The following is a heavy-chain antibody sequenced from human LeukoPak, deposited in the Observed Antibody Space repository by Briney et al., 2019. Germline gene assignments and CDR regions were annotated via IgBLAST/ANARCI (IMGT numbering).Heavy chain of an antibody. CDR1: GYTFTSYA. J-gene: IGHJ3*02. CDR2: INTNTGNP. D-gene: IGHD3-22*01. Sequence: ASVKVSCKASGYTFTSYAMNWVRQAPGQGLEWMGWINTNTGNPTYAQGFTGRFVFSLDTSVSTAYLQISSLKASDTAMYYCARLSYYYDSSGYSNAFDIWGQGTMVTVSS. CDR3: ARLSYYYDSSGYSNAFDI. V-gene: IGHV7-4-1*02.